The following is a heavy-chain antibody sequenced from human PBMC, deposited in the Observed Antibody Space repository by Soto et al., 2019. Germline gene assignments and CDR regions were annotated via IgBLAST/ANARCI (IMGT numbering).Heavy chain of an antibody. Sequence: QVPLVQSGAEVKKPGASVKVSCKASGYTFTSYGISWVRQAPGQGLEWMGWISAYNGNTNYAQKLQGRVTMTTDTSTSTAYMELRSLRSDDTSVYYCEGTLIAAHPIYYYYGMDVWGQGTTGTVSS. CDR3: EGTLIAAHPIYYYYGMDV. J-gene: IGHJ6*02. CDR2: ISAYNGNT. D-gene: IGHD6-6*01. CDR1: GYTFTSYG. V-gene: IGHV1-18*01.